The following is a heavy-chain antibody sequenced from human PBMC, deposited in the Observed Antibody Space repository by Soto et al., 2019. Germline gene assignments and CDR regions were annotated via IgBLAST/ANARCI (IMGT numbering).Heavy chain of an antibody. J-gene: IGHJ4*02. Sequence: EVQLVESGGGLVQPGGSLRLSCAASGFTFSNYWMSWVRQAPGKGLEWVANIKQDGSEKYYVDSVKGRFTISRDNAKNLLYLQMNSLRAEDTAVYYCAREVYYYDSSGRDYWGQGTQVTVSS. CDR3: AREVYYYDSSGRDY. CDR2: IKQDGSEK. D-gene: IGHD3-22*01. CDR1: GFTFSNYW. V-gene: IGHV3-7*03.